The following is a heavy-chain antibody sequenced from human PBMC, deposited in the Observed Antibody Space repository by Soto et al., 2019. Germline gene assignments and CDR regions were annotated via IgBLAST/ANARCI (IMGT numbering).Heavy chain of an antibody. CDR2: IYYSGST. CDR1: GGSISSYY. J-gene: IGHJ6*03. D-gene: IGHD2-15*01. CDR3: ARLLRAYSTDSYMAV. Sequence: SETLSLTCTVSGGSISSYYWSWIRQPPGKGLEWIGYIYYSGSTNYTPSLKSRVTISVDTSKNQCSLKLSSVTAADTAVYYCARLLRAYSTDSYMAVWGKGTTVTVSS. V-gene: IGHV4-59*08.